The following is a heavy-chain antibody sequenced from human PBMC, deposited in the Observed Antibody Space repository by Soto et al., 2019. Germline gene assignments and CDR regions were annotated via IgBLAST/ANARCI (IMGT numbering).Heavy chain of an antibody. Sequence: GGSLRLSCAASGLTFSNAWMNWVRQAPGKGLEWVGRIKSKTDGGTTGFAATVRGRFTISRDDSRNTLSLQMNSLETEDTGVYYCSTDRAYNNNRGYYFDYWGQGTLVTVSS. CDR2: IKSKTDGGTT. V-gene: IGHV3-15*07. J-gene: IGHJ4*02. D-gene: IGHD1-20*01. CDR3: STDRAYNNNRGYYFDY. CDR1: GLTFSNAW.